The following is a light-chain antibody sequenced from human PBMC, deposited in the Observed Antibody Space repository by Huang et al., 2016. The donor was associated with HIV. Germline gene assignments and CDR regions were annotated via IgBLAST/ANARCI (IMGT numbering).Light chain of an antibody. J-gene: IGKJ1*01. CDR3: QQSYSTPRT. Sequence: DIQMTQSPSSLSASVGDRVPITCRASQSISSYLNWYQQKPGKAPKLLIYAASSLQSGVPSRFSGSGSGTDFTLTISSVQPEEFATYYCQQSYSTPRTFGQGTKVEIK. CDR2: AAS. V-gene: IGKV1-39*01. CDR1: QSISSY.